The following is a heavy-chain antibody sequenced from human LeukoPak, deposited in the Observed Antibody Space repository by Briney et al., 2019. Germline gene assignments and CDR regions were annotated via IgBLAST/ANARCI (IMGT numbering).Heavy chain of an antibody. Sequence: GGSLRLSCAASGFTFSSYAMSWVRQAPGKGLEWISAISDSGGSTYDADSVKGRFTISRDNSKNTLYLQMNSLRAEDTAVYYCAKDTPIGRYCTNGVCSPFDYWGQGTLVTVSS. D-gene: IGHD2-8*01. V-gene: IGHV3-23*01. CDR2: ISDSGGST. J-gene: IGHJ4*02. CDR1: GFTFSSYA. CDR3: AKDTPIGRYCTNGVCSPFDY.